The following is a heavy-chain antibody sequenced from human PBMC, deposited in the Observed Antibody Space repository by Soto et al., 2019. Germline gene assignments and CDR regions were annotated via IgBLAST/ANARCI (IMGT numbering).Heavy chain of an antibody. CDR3: ARLVVPAALDAFDI. J-gene: IGHJ3*02. V-gene: IGHV4-34*01. CDR2: INHSGST. CDR1: GGSFSGYY. Sequence: PSETLSLTCAVYGGSFSGYYGSWIRQPPGKGLEWIGEINHSGSTNYNPSLKSRVTISVDTSKNQFSLKLSSVTAADTAVYYCARLVVPAALDAFDIWGQGTMVTVSS. D-gene: IGHD2-2*01.